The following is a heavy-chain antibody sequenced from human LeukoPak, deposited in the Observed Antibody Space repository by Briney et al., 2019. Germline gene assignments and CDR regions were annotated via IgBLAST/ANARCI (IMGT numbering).Heavy chain of an antibody. J-gene: IGHJ4*02. CDR1: GYSISSGYY. CDR2: IYHSGST. Sequence: KPSEALSLTCTVSGYSISSGYYWGWIRQPPWKGLEWIGSIYHSGSTYYNPSLKSRVTISVDTSKNQFSLKLSSVTAADTAVYYCAIDISEGAAAGYDYWGQGTLVTVSS. V-gene: IGHV4-38-2*02. CDR3: AIDISEGAAAGYDY. D-gene: IGHD6-13*01.